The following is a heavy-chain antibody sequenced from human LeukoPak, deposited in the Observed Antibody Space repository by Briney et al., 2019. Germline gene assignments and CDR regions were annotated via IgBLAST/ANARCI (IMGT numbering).Heavy chain of an antibody. CDR3: AKGHAAAAGRFKNYFDY. Sequence: PSETLSLTCAVYGGSFSGYYWSWIRQPPGKGLEWIGEINHSGSTNYNPSLKSRVTISVDTSKNQFSLKLSSVTAADTAVYYCAKGHAAAAGRFKNYFDYWGQGTLVTVSS. J-gene: IGHJ4*02. CDR1: GGSFSGYY. CDR2: INHSGST. D-gene: IGHD6-13*01. V-gene: IGHV4-34*01.